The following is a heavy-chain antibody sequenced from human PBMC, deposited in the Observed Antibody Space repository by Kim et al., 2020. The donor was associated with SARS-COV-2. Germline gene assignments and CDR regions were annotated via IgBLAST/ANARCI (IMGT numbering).Heavy chain of an antibody. V-gene: IGHV3-74*01. CDR1: GFTFSDYW. CDR3: VRGWIAKTSEKLC. CDR2: INSDGTTR. Sequence: GGSLRHSCAASGFTFSDYWMHWVRQAPGKGLVWVSRINSDGTTRNYADSVKGRFTISRDNAKNTVYLQMNSLRAEDTAVYYCVRGWIAKTSEKLCWGQGTQVTVSS. J-gene: IGHJ4*02. D-gene: IGHD2-21*01.